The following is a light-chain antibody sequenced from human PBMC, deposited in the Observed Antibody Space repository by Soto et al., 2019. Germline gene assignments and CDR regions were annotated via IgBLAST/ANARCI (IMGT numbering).Light chain of an antibody. CDR1: QNISRS. V-gene: IGKV3-15*01. J-gene: IGKJ5*01. CDR3: QQYHNWPPIT. CDR2: DVS. Sequence: IVMTQSPVTLSVSPWERATLSCRASQNISRSLAWYQQKPGQPPRLLLYDVSIRATGVPARFSGTGSETDFTLTISGLQSEDFAVYYCQQYHNWPPITFGQGTRLEIK.